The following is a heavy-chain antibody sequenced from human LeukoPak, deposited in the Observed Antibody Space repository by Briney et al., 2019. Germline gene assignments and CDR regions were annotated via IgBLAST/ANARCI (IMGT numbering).Heavy chain of an antibody. Sequence: GGSLRLSCAASGFTFSSYGMHWVRQAPGKGLEWVASIRYDGSNKYYADSVKGRFTISRDNSKNTLYLQMNSLRAEDTAVYYCAKDRVAVMWWSRVSPTYYYYMDVWGKGTTVTVSS. V-gene: IGHV3-30*02. D-gene: IGHD2-21*01. CDR2: IRYDGSNK. J-gene: IGHJ6*03. CDR1: GFTFSSYG. CDR3: AKDRVAVMWWSRVSPTYYYYMDV.